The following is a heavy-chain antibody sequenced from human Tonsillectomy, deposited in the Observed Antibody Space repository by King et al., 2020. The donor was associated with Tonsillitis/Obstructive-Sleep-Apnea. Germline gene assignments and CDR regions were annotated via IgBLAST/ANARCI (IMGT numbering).Heavy chain of an antibody. D-gene: IGHD5-24*01. Sequence: VQLVESGGGLVQPGGSLRLSCAASGFTVSSNYMNWVRQAPGKGLEWVSVMYSGGGTYYADSVKGRFTISRDKSKNTLFLQMNSLRAEDTAVYYCARDRREMSTNYYFDYWGHGTLVTVSS. CDR3: ARDRREMSTNYYFDY. CDR2: MYSGGGT. V-gene: IGHV3-66*01. J-gene: IGHJ4*01. CDR1: GFTVSSNY.